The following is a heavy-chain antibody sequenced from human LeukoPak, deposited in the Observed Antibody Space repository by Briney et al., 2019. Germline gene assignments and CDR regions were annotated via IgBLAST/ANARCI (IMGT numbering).Heavy chain of an antibody. CDR1: GFTFSSYA. J-gene: IGHJ4*02. CDR3: ISPKYYFDY. V-gene: IGHV3-30-3*01. CDR2: ISYDGSNK. Sequence: QPGRSLRLSCAASGFTFSSYAMHWVRQAPGKGLEWVAVISYDGSNKYYADSVKGRFTISRDNSKNTLYLQMNSLRAEDTAVYYCISPKYYFDYWGQGTLVTVSS.